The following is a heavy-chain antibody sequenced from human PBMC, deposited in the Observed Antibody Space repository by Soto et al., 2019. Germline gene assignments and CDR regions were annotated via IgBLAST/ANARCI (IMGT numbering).Heavy chain of an antibody. D-gene: IGHD3-16*01. Sequence: QITLKESGPTLVKPTQTLTLTCTFSGFSLSTSGVGVGWIRQPPGKALEWLALIYWDDDKRYSPSLKRRLTLTKETPKKQVVLTMTNMDAGDTATYYCAHTLPPWGGMDGWGQGTTVTVSS. CDR2: IYWDDDK. J-gene: IGHJ6*02. V-gene: IGHV2-5*02. CDR3: AHTLPPWGGMDG. CDR1: GFSLSTSGVG.